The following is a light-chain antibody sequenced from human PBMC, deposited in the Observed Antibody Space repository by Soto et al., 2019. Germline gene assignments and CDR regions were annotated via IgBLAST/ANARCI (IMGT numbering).Light chain of an antibody. CDR1: QRVSSN. CDR2: GAS. J-gene: IGKJ1*01. V-gene: IGKV3-15*01. Sequence: EIVLTQSPGTLSFSPGERATLSCRASQRVSSNLAWYQQKPGQAPRLLIYGASTRATGIPARFSGSGSGTEFTLTISSLQSEDFAVYYCQQYNNWPPWTFGQGTKVDIK. CDR3: QQYNNWPPWT.